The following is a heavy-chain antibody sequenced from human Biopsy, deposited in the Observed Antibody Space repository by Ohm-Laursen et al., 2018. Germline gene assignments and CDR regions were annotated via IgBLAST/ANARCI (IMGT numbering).Heavy chain of an antibody. CDR3: ARGNEVMVTGPYFFDY. CDR2: IYYSGST. J-gene: IGHJ4*02. Sequence: SETLSLTCTVSGGSISSDYWSWIRQTPGKGLEWIGYIYYSGSTKYNPSLKSRVTISVDMSKSQLSLKLTSVTTADTAVYYCARGNEVMVTGPYFFDYWGQGTLVMVSS. V-gene: IGHV4-59*01. CDR1: GGSISSDY. D-gene: IGHD2-21*02.